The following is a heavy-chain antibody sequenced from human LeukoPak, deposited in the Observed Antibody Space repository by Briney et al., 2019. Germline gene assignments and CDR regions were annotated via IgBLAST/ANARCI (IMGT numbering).Heavy chain of an antibody. CDR1: GYTFTSYD. V-gene: IGHV1-8*01. CDR3: ASARTRYSVSRLRGMDV. Sequence: ASAKVSCKASGYTFTSYDINWVRQATGQGLEWMGWMNPNSGNTGYAQKFQGRVTMTRNTSISTAYMELSSLRSEDTAVYYCASARTRYSVSRLRGMDVWGQGTTVTVSS. CDR2: MNPNSGNT. D-gene: IGHD3-16*01. J-gene: IGHJ6*02.